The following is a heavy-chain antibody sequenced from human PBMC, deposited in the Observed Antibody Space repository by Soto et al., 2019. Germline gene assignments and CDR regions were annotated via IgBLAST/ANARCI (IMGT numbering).Heavy chain of an antibody. Sequence: LSLTCAVYGGSFSGYYWSWIRQPPGKGLEWIGEINHSGSTNYNPSLKSRVTISVDTSKSQFSLKLSSVTAADTAVYYCARGLYSSSHFDYWGQGTLVTVSS. CDR2: INHSGST. CDR1: GGSFSGYY. CDR3: ARGLYSSSHFDY. V-gene: IGHV4-34*01. J-gene: IGHJ4*02. D-gene: IGHD6-13*01.